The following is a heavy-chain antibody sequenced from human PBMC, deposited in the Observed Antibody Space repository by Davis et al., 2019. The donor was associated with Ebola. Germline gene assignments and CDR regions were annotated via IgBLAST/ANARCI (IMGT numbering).Heavy chain of an antibody. V-gene: IGHV3-23*01. Sequence: GGSLRLSCAASRFTFSSYSMNWVRQAPGKGLEWVSSISSSGGSTYYADSVKGRFTISRDNSKNTLSLQVNSLRAEDTALYYCVKHTRDYGDYRGASDYWGQGTLVTVSS. CDR2: ISSSGGST. CDR3: VKHTRDYGDYRGASDY. CDR1: RFTFSSYS. J-gene: IGHJ4*02. D-gene: IGHD4-17*01.